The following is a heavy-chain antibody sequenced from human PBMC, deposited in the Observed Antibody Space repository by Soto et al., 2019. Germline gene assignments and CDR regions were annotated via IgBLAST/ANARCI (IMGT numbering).Heavy chain of an antibody. CDR2: IYYSGST. D-gene: IGHD3-3*01. CDR3: AVLSITIFGVVIDPYYYGMDV. CDR1: GVYTGSSSYY. J-gene: IGHJ6*02. Sequence: SETLSLTCTVSGVYTGSSSYYWGWIRKPPGNWLEWIGSIYYSGSTYYNPSLKSRVTISVDTSKNQFSLKLSSVTAADTAVYYCAVLSITIFGVVIDPYYYGMDVWGQGTTVT. V-gene: IGHV4-39*01.